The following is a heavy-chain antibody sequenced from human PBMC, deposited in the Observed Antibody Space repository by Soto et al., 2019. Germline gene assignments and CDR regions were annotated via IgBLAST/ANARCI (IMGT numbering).Heavy chain of an antibody. CDR2: INPSGGST. D-gene: IGHD6-13*01. Sequence: ASVKVSCKASGYTFTSYYMHWGRQAPGQGLEWMGIINPSGGSTSYAQKFQGRVTMTRDPSTSTVYMELSRLRCEDTAVYYCARDFGLEDQLVPLYYYYGMDVWGQGTTVTVS. J-gene: IGHJ6*02. CDR1: GYTFTSYY. CDR3: ARDFGLEDQLVPLYYYYGMDV. V-gene: IGHV1-46*01.